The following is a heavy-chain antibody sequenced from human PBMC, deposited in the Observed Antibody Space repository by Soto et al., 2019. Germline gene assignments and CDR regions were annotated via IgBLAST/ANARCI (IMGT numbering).Heavy chain of an antibody. CDR1: GGTFSSYT. Sequence: QVQLVQSGAEVKKPGSSVKVSCKASGGTFSSYTISWVRQAPGQGLEWMGRIIPILGIANYAQKFQGRVTINADKSTSTAYMELSSLRSEDTAVYYCASEERITMVRGVINYYYYYMDVWGKGTTVTVSS. CDR2: IIPILGIA. J-gene: IGHJ6*03. D-gene: IGHD3-10*01. V-gene: IGHV1-69*02. CDR3: ASEERITMVRGVINYYYYYMDV.